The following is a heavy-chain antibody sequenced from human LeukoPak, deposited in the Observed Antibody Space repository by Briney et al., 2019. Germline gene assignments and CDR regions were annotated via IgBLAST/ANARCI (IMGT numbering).Heavy chain of an antibody. J-gene: IGHJ4*02. CDR1: GGSISSYY. CDR2: IYTSGTT. Sequence: PSETLSLTCAVSGGSISSYYWSWIRQPAGKGLEWIGRIYTSGTTDYNPSLKSRVTMSVDTSKNQFSLKMRSVTAADTAVYYCARANYDGSDYWGQGTLVTVSS. D-gene: IGHD3-22*01. CDR3: ARANYDGSDY. V-gene: IGHV4-4*07.